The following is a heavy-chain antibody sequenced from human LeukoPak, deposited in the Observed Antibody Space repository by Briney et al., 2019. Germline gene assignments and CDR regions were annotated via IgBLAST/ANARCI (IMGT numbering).Heavy chain of an antibody. CDR1: GYTFTSYY. J-gene: IGHJ4*02. Sequence: VASVKVSCKASGYTFTSYYMHWVRQAPGQGLEWMGGIMSMFGTAKYAQKFQGRVTITADESTSTAYMELSSLRSEDTAVYYCARGREIPAIGLDYWGQGTLVTVSS. V-gene: IGHV1-69*13. D-gene: IGHD5-18*01. CDR2: IMSMFGTA. CDR3: ARGREIPAIGLDY.